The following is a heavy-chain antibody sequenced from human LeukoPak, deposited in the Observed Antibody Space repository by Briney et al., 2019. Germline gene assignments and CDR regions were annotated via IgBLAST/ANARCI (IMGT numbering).Heavy chain of an antibody. Sequence: SQPLSLTCAISGDSVSSNTAAWNWIRLSPSRGLEWLGRTYYRSKWGNDYAVSVQSRIKINPDTSKNQFSLQLNSVIPDDTAVYYCARDYYDTTGHYHFDYWGQGTLVTVSS. D-gene: IGHD3-22*01. CDR1: GDSVSSNTAA. CDR3: ARDYYDTTGHYHFDY. J-gene: IGHJ4*02. V-gene: IGHV6-1*01. CDR2: TYYRSKWGN.